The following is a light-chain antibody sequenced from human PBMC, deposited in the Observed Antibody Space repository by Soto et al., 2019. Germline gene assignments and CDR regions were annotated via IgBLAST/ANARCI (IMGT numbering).Light chain of an antibody. CDR1: SSDVGNYNL. CDR3: CSYAGSSIHVV. CDR2: EGN. J-gene: IGLJ2*01. Sequence: QSALTQPASVSGSPGQSITISCTGTSSDVGNYNLVSWYQQHPGKAPKLMIYEGNKRPSGVSNRFSGSKSGNTASLTISGLQAEDEADYYCCSYAGSSIHVVFGGGTKVNVL. V-gene: IGLV2-23*01.